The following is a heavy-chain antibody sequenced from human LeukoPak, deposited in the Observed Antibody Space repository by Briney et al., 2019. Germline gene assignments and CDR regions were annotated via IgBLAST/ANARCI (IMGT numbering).Heavy chain of an antibody. D-gene: IGHD3-22*01. J-gene: IGHJ4*02. V-gene: IGHV1-18*01. Sequence: GASVKVSCKASGYAFTSYGISWVRQAPGQGLEWMGWISAYNGNTNYAQKLQGRVTMTTDTSTSTAYMELSSLRSEDTAVYYCARTYYYDSSGYPTFDYWGQGTLVTVSS. CDR2: ISAYNGNT. CDR1: GYAFTSYG. CDR3: ARTYYYDSSGYPTFDY.